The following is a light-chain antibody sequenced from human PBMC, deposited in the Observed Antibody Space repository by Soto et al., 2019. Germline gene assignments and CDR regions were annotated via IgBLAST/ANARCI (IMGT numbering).Light chain of an antibody. CDR1: QSLGSD. Sequence: DIQMTQSPPTLSASVGDGVSITCRASQSLGSDLAWYQQKPGKAPKLLIYKATNLQRGVPSRFSGSGSGTDFTLTISCLQSEDFATYYCQQYYSSPFTFGPGTKVDIK. CDR2: KAT. J-gene: IGKJ3*01. V-gene: IGKV1-5*03. CDR3: QQYYSSPFT.